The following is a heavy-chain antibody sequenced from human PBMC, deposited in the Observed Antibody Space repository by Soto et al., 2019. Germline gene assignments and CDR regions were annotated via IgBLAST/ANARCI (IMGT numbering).Heavy chain of an antibody. Sequence: PSETLSLTCAVYGGSFSGYYWSWIRQPPGKGLEWIGEINHSGSTNYNPSLKSRVTISVDTSKNQFSLKLSSVTAADTAVYYCAKDSSWYGIFDPWGQGTLVTVSS. CDR3: AKDSSWYGIFDP. CDR2: INHSGST. V-gene: IGHV4-34*01. J-gene: IGHJ5*02. D-gene: IGHD6-13*01. CDR1: GGSFSGYY.